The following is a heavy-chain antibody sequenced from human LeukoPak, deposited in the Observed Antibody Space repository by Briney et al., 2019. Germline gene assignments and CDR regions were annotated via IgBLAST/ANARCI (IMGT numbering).Heavy chain of an antibody. CDR1: GFTFSSYA. J-gene: IGHJ4*02. D-gene: IGHD1-1*01. CDR2: ISGSGGST. CDR3: AKVIFPNDGRYY. Sequence: GGSLRLSCAASGFTFSSYAMGWVRQAPGKGLEWVSAISGSGGSTYYADSVKGRFTISRDNSKNTLYLQMNSLRAEDTAVYYCAKVIFPNDGRYYWGQGTLVTVSS. V-gene: IGHV3-23*01.